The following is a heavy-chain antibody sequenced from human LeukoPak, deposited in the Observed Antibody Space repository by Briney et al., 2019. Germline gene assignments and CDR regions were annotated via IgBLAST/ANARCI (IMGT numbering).Heavy chain of an antibody. CDR1: GFTFSTYA. J-gene: IGHJ4*02. V-gene: IGHV3-64*01. CDR2: ISSSGGDT. CDR3: AKDQVRARPYYFDY. Sequence: GRSLRLSCAASGFTFSTYAMHWVRQAPGKGLEYVSAISSSGGDTYYANSVKGRFTISRDNSKNTLYLQMNSLRAEDTAVYYCAKDQVRARPYYFDYWGQGTLVTVSS.